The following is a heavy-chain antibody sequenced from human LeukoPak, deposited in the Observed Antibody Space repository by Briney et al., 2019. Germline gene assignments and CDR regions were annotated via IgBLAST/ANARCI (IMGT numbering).Heavy chain of an antibody. J-gene: IGHJ4*02. Sequence: PGGSLRLSCAASGFTFDDYAMHWVRQAPGKGLEWVSAISGSGGSTYYADSVKGRFTISRDNSKNTLYLQMNSLRAEDTAVYYCARGRSYYYDSSGYDFDYWGQGTLVTVSS. D-gene: IGHD3-22*01. V-gene: IGHV3-23*01. CDR2: ISGSGGST. CDR1: GFTFDDYA. CDR3: ARGRSYYYDSSGYDFDY.